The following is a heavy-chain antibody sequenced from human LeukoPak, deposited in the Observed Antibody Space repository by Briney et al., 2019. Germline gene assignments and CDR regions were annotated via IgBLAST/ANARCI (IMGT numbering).Heavy chain of an antibody. CDR1: GFTFSSYA. Sequence: GGSLRLSCAASGFTFSSYAMHWVRQAPGKGLEWVAVISYDGSNKYYADSVKGRFTISRDNSKNTLYLQMNSLRAEDTAVYYCAREALDAGIAGAGTLEPWFDPWGQGTLVTVSS. D-gene: IGHD6-19*01. CDR2: ISYDGSNK. CDR3: AREALDAGIAGAGTLEPWFDP. J-gene: IGHJ5*02. V-gene: IGHV3-30-3*01.